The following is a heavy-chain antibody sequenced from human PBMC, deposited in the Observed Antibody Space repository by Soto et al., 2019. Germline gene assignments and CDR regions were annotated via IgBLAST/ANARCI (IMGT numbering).Heavy chain of an antibody. Sequence: SETLSLTCTISGGSISVYYWSWIRQSPRQGLEWIGYVYDNGRPYYSPSLKSRVTISVDTSKRQFSLKLSSVTAADTAVYYCAREARGVISGMDVWGQGTTVTVSS. V-gene: IGHV4-59*01. D-gene: IGHD3-10*01. CDR1: GGSISVYY. J-gene: IGHJ6*02. CDR2: VYDNGRP. CDR3: AREARGVISGMDV.